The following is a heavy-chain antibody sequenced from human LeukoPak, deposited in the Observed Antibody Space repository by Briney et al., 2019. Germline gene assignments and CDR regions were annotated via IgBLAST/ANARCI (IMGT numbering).Heavy chain of an antibody. J-gene: IGHJ4*02. CDR3: ARLQGGSGWYKEEYYYFDY. CDR1: GYSFTSYW. CDR2: IYPGNSDT. V-gene: IGHV5-51*01. D-gene: IGHD6-19*01. Sequence: GESLKISCKGSGYSFTSYWIGWVRQMPGKGLEWMGMIYPGNSDTRYSPSFQGQVTVSADKSISTAYLQWSRLKASDTAMYYCARLQGGSGWYKEEYYYFDYWGQGTLVTVSS.